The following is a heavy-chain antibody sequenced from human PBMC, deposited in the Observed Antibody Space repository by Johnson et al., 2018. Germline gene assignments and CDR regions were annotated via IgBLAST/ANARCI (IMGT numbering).Heavy chain of an antibody. CDR3: ARGVLLGKYFQH. J-gene: IGHJ1*01. D-gene: IGHD3-10*01. Sequence: QVQLQQWGAGLLKPSETLSLTCAVYGGSFSGYYWSWIRQPPGKGLEWIGEINHRGSTNYNPSLKSRVTITVEPAQNQFSLKLGAVTAADTAVYYWARGVLLGKYFQHWGQGTLVTVSS. CDR2: INHRGST. V-gene: IGHV4-34*01. CDR1: GGSFSGYY.